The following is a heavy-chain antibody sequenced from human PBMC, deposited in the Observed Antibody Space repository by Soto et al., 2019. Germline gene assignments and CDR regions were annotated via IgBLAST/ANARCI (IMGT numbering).Heavy chain of an antibody. J-gene: IGHJ4*02. CDR1: GFTLTNGRMG. CDR2: IFSNDVQ. Sequence: SGPTLVNPTQTLTLTCTVSGFTLTNGRMGVSWIRQPPGKALEWLAHIFSNDVQSYSTSLKSRLTISKDTSRSQVVLTMTNMDPVDTATYYCARHPDTSMHFDNWGQGTLVTVSS. V-gene: IGHV2-26*01. D-gene: IGHD5-18*01. CDR3: ARHPDTSMHFDN.